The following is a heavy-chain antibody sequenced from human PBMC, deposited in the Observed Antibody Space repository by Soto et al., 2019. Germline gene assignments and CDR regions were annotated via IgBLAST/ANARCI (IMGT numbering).Heavy chain of an antibody. D-gene: IGHD2-2*01. CDR2: IWYNGNNR. Sequence: QVQLVESGGGVVQPGRSLRLSCAASGFSFSRNGMHWVRQAPGKGLEWVAVIWYNGNNRYYAESVKGRFTISRDNSEDTLYLEMSGLRVEDTAVYYCARDPAPAARFFYHMDVWGKGTMVTVSS. CDR1: GFSFSRNG. CDR3: ARDPAPAARFFYHMDV. J-gene: IGHJ6*03. V-gene: IGHV3-33*01.